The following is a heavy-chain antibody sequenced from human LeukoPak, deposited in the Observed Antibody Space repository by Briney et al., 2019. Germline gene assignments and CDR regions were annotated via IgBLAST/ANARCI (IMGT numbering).Heavy chain of an antibody. V-gene: IGHV4-39*07. D-gene: IGHD3-22*01. J-gene: IGHJ4*02. CDR3: ARGGGYDSSGEFDY. CDR1: GGSISSTSCY. CDR2: VYYSGST. Sequence: PSETLSLTCTVSGGSISSTSCYWGWIRQPPGKGLEWIGSVYYSGSTYYNPSLKSRVTISVDTSKNQFSLKLSSVTAADTAVYYCARGGGYDSSGEFDYWGQGTLVTVSS.